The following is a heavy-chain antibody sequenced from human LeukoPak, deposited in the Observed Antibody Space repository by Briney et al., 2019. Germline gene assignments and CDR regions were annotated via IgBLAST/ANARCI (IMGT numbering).Heavy chain of an antibody. Sequence: GGSMRLSCAASGFTFSTYDMTWVRQAPGEWLEWVSSISGSGGSTYYADSVKGRFTTSRDNSKNTLYLQMNGLRAEDTAVYYCAKDLAAVPGNKYFAYWGQGTLVTVSS. CDR1: GFTFSTYD. CDR3: AKDLAAVPGNKYFAY. CDR2: ISGSGGST. D-gene: IGHD6-19*01. J-gene: IGHJ4*02. V-gene: IGHV3-23*01.